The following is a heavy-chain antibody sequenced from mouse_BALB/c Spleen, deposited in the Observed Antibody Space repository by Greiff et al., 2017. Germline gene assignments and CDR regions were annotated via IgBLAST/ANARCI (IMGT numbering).Heavy chain of an antibody. J-gene: IGHJ2*01. V-gene: IGHV5-17*02. D-gene: IGHD1-1*01. Sequence: EVKVEESGGGLVQPGGSRKLSCAASGFTFSSFGMHWVRQAPEKGLEWVAYISSGSSTIYYADTVKGRFTISRDNPKNTLFLQMTSLRSEDTAMYYCARSVYGSSYFDYWGQGTTLTVSS. CDR1: GFTFSSFG. CDR2: ISSGSSTI. CDR3: ARSVYGSSYFDY.